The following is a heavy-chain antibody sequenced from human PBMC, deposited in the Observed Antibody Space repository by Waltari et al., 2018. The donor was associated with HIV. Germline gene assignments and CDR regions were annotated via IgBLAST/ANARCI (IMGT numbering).Heavy chain of an antibody. V-gene: IGHV3-53*04. CDR2: IYSGGST. D-gene: IGHD6-13*01. CDR1: GFTVSSNY. CDR3: ARVLLAAAVEVGSAFDI. J-gene: IGHJ3*02. Sequence: EVQLVESGGGLVQPGGSLRLSCAASGFTVSSNYMSWVRQAPGKGLEWVSVIYSGGSTYYADSVKGRFTISRHNSKNTLYLQMNSLRAEDTAVYYCARVLLAAAVEVGSAFDIWGQGTMVTVSS.